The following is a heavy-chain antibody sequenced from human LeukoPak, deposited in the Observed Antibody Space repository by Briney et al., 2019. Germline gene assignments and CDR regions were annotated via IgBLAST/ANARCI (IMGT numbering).Heavy chain of an antibody. CDR2: INWNGGST. CDR3: PNAAYDILTGYRRNFDY. J-gene: IGHJ4*02. D-gene: IGHD3-9*01. CDR1: GFTFDDYG. Sequence: PGGSLRLSCAASGFTFDDYGMSWVRQAPGKGLDWASGINWNGGSTGYADSVKGRFTISRDNAKNSLYLQMNSLRAEDTAVYYSPNAAYDILTGYRRNFDYWGQGTLVTVSS. V-gene: IGHV3-20*04.